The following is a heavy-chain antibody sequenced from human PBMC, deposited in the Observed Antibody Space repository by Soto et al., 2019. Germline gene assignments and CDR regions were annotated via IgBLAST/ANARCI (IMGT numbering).Heavy chain of an antibody. J-gene: IGHJ6*02. CDR2: ISCTAVTI. Sequence: QVQLVEPGGGWVKPGGSLRLSCEASGITFSDHYMTWIRQAPGQGLEWISYISCTAVTIYYADSVKGRFTISRDNAKNPLVLQQTSLTAEDTAVYYCASDPYYGSGTYYFYALDVWGQWNTVTVSS. CDR3: ASDPYYGSGTYYFYALDV. CDR1: GITFSDHY. D-gene: IGHD3-10*01. V-gene: IGHV3-11*01.